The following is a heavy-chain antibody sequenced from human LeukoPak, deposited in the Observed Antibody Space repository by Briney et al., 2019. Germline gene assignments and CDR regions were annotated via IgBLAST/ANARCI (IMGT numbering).Heavy chain of an antibody. CDR2: INSDGSST. V-gene: IGHV3-74*01. J-gene: IGHJ4*02. D-gene: IGHD2-15*01. CDR3: ARECSGGSCYAALDY. Sequence: PGGSLRLSCAASGFTFSSYWMHWVRQAPGKGLVWVSRINSDGSSTSYADPVKGRFTISRDNAKNTLYLQMNSLRAEDTAVYYCARECSGGSCYAALDYWGQGTLVTVSS. CDR1: GFTFSSYW.